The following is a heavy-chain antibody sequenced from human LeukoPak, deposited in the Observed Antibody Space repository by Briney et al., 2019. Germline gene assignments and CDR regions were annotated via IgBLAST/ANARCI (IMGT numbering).Heavy chain of an antibody. V-gene: IGHV3-23*01. Sequence: PGGSLTLSCAASGFTFSSYAMSWVRQAPGKGLEWVSAITGSSGGTYYADSVKGRFTISGDNSKNTLSLQMNSLRADDTAIYYCAKVGVIGGGAFDIWGQGTMVAVSS. CDR1: GFTFSSYA. D-gene: IGHD3-22*01. CDR2: ITGSSGGT. J-gene: IGHJ3*02. CDR3: AKVGVIGGGAFDI.